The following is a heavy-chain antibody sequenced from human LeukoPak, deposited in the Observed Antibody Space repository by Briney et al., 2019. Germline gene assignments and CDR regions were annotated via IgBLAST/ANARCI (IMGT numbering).Heavy chain of an antibody. CDR3: AKFYGSGTYYNNYFDF. CDR1: GFKFDEYP. V-gene: IGHV3-43*02. J-gene: IGHJ4*02. CDR2: ITGNGGTT. D-gene: IGHD3-10*01. Sequence: GGSLRLSCAASGFKFDEYPMHWVRHAPGKGLEWVAAITGNGGTTDYSDSVKGRCTVSRDNNKNSLFLQMNSLRTEDTGLYYCAKFYGSGTYYNNYFDFWGQGTLVTVSS.